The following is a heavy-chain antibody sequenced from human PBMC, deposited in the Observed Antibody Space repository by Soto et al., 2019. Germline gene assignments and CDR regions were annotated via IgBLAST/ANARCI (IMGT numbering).Heavy chain of an antibody. CDR3: ARGVFYYYGSSGYSPDY. CDR1: GGTFSSYA. D-gene: IGHD3-22*01. V-gene: IGHV3-30-3*01. CDR2: ISFDGSKK. Sequence: QVQLVQSGAEVKKPGSSVKVSCKASGGTFSSYAISWVRQAPGKGLEWVALISFDGSKKNYADSVKGRFTISRDNSKNMMYLQMNSLRPEDTAVYYCARGVFYYYGSSGYSPDYWGQGTLVTVSS. J-gene: IGHJ4*02.